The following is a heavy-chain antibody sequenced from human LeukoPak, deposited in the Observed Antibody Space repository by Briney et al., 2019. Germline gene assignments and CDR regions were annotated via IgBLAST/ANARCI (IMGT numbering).Heavy chain of an antibody. CDR2: IIPIFVTT. J-gene: IGHJ4*02. V-gene: IGHV1-69*05. CDR3: ASVPDRGWLPFDY. CDR1: GGSFSSYA. D-gene: IGHD5-24*01. Sequence: VASVKVSCKASGGSFSSYAISWVRQAPGQGLEWMGGIIPIFVTTNYAQNFQGRITITTDESTSTAYMELSSLTSEDTAVYYCASVPDRGWLPFDYWGQGILVTVSS.